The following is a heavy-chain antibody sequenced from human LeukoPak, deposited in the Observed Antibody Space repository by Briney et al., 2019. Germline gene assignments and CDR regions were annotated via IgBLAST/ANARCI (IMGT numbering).Heavy chain of an antibody. J-gene: IGHJ4*02. Sequence: GRSLRLSCAASGFTLSSYGMHWVRQAPGKGLEWVAVISYDGSNKYYADSVKGRFTISRDNSKNTLYLQMNSLRAEDTAVYYCAKDPGVAVAGTRQFDYWGQGTLVTVSS. CDR3: AKDPGVAVAGTRQFDY. V-gene: IGHV3-30*18. CDR2: ISYDGSNK. CDR1: GFTLSSYG. D-gene: IGHD6-19*01.